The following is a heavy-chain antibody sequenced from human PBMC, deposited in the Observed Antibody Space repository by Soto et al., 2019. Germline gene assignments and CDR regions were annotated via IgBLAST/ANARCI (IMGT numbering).Heavy chain of an antibody. CDR3: ESVIGGDSEYNFDY. V-gene: IGHV4-59*12. J-gene: IGHJ4*02. CDR2: VSYRGVT. D-gene: IGHD4-17*01. CDR1: GDSIRHYY. Sequence: SETQSLTCPVSGDSIRHYYWSWIRQSPWNGLEWIVYVSYRGVTKYNPSIESLVNISIDRSKREISLRLSSVTAAETAIYYCESVIGGDSEYNFDYWGKETLVTVSS.